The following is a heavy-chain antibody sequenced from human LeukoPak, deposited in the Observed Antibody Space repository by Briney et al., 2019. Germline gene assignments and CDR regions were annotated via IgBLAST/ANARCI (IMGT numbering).Heavy chain of an antibody. CDR1: GFTFSSYS. D-gene: IGHD3-16*01. V-gene: IGHV3-21*01. Sequence: GGSLRLSCAASGFTFSSYSMNWVRQAPGKGLEWVSSISSSSSSYIYYADSVKGRFTISRDNAKNSLYLQMNSLRAEDTAVYYCARGAKGGAYAFDIWGQGTMVTVSS. J-gene: IGHJ3*02. CDR2: ISSSSSSYI. CDR3: ARGAKGGAYAFDI.